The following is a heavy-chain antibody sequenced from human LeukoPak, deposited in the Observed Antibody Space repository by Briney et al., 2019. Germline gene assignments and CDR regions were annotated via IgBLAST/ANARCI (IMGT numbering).Heavy chain of an antibody. CDR3: ARDQGAYNV. CDR1: GLTVSSNS. CDR2: INSGGST. J-gene: IGHJ3*01. Sequence: GGSLRLSCAASGLTVSSNSMSWVRQAPGEGLEWVSLINSGGSTYYADSVKGRFTISRDNSKNTLYLQMNSLRVEDTAVYYCARDQGAYNVWGRGTMVTVS. V-gene: IGHV3-66*02. D-gene: IGHD1-14*01.